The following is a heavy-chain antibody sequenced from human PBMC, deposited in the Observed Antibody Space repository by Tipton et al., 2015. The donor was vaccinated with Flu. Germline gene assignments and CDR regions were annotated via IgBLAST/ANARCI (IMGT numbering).Heavy chain of an antibody. V-gene: IGHV3-74*01. CDR2: IFAGGDTN. J-gene: IGHJ4*02. D-gene: IGHD1-7*01. Sequence: SLRLSCAASGFTFDDYAMHWVRQVPGKGLVWLSRIFAGGDTNYADSVKGRFTASRDDATKTLYLQMNGLRAEDSAVYYCARDFGVGITETNSSPRGRPDYWGQGTLVTVSS. CDR1: GFTFDDYA. CDR3: ARDFGVGITETNSSPRGRPDY.